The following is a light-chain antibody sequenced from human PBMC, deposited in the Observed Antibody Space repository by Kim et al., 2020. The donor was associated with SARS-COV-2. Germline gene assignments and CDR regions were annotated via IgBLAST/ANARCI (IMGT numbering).Light chain of an antibody. V-gene: IGKV3-20*01. CDR3: QQYGSSPWA. J-gene: IGKJ1*01. Sequence: EIVLTQSPGTLSLSPGERATLSCRASQSVSSSSLAWYQQKPGQAPRLLIYGASSRATGIPDRFSGSGSGTDCTLTISRLEPEDFAVYYCQQYGSSPWAVGQGTKVDIK. CDR1: QSVSSSS. CDR2: GAS.